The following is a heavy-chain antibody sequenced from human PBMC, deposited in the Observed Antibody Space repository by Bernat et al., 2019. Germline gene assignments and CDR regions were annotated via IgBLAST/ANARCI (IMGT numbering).Heavy chain of an antibody. V-gene: IGHV1-3*01. CDR1: GYTFTSYA. Sequence: QVQLVQSGAEVKKPGASVKVSCKASGYTFTSYAMHWVRQAPGQRLEWMGWINAGNGNTKYSQKFQGRVTITRDTSASTAYMKLSSLRSEDTAVYYCARSLGVPAAEDYCGQGTLVTVSS. CDR3: ARSLGVPAAEDY. D-gene: IGHD2-2*01. J-gene: IGHJ4*02. CDR2: INAGNGNT.